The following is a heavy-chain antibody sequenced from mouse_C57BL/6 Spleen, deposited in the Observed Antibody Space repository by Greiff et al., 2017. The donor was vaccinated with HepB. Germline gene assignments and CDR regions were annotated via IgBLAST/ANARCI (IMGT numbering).Heavy chain of an antibody. D-gene: IGHD1-1*01. J-gene: IGHJ4*01. CDR2: IHPNSGST. CDR1: GYTFTSYW. Sequence: VQLQQSGAELVKPGASVKLSCKASGYTFTSYWMHWVKQRPGQGLEWIGMIHPNSGSTNYNEKFKSKATLTVDKSSSTAYMELSSLTSEDSAVYYCARVRCTTVIANYAMDYWGQGTSVTVSS. CDR3: ARVRCTTVIANYAMDY. V-gene: IGHV1-64*01.